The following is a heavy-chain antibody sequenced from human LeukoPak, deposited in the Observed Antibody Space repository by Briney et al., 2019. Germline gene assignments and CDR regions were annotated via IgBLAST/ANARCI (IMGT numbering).Heavy chain of an antibody. Sequence: GGSLSLSCAASGFTFSSYSMNWVRQSPGQGLEWVSYISSSSSTIYYADSVKGRFTISRDNAKNSLYLQMNSLRAEDTAVNYCAKLRGMVRGVVYYYMDVWGKGTTVTVSS. CDR3: AKLRGMVRGVVYYYMDV. D-gene: IGHD3-10*01. CDR1: GFTFSSYS. V-gene: IGHV3-48*04. CDR2: ISSSSSTI. J-gene: IGHJ6*03.